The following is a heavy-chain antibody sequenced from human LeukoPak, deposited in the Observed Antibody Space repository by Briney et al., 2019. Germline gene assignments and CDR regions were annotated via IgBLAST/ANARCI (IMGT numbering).Heavy chain of an antibody. J-gene: IGHJ4*02. D-gene: IGHD4-17*01. V-gene: IGHV4-59*01. CDR2: LSYSGST. Sequence: PSETLSLTCTVSGDSISSYYWSWIRQPPGKGLEWIGYLSYSGSTNYNPSLKSRVTISVDTSKNQFSLKLSSVTAADTAVYYCARASHDYGDYSHFDYWGQGTLVTVSS. CDR3: ARASHDYGDYSHFDY. CDR1: GDSISSYY.